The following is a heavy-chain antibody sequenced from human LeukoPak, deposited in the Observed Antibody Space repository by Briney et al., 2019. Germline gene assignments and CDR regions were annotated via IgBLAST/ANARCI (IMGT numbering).Heavy chain of an antibody. V-gene: IGHV1-69*13. Sequence: ASVKVSCKASGYTFTGYYMHWVRQAPGQGLEWMGGIIPIFGTANYAQKFQGRVTITADESTSTAYMELSSLRSEGTAVYYCARHLNPISYFDYWGQGTLVTVSS. CDR2: IIPIFGTA. D-gene: IGHD2-21*01. CDR1: GYTFTGYY. J-gene: IGHJ4*02. CDR3: ARHLNPISYFDY.